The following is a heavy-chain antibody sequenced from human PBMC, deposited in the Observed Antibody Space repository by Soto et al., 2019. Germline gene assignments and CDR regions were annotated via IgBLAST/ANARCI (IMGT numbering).Heavy chain of an antibody. CDR2: ISNSGSST. CDR3: ARRDCGSGANCECGAPDFAY. J-gene: IGHJ4*02. D-gene: IGHD2-21*01. V-gene: IGHV3-23*01. Sequence: EVQLLESGGGLVQPGGSLRLSCAASGFTVSNYDMSWVRQAPGKGLEWVSSISNSGSSTYYADSVKGRFTISRDKPKNTLYLQMSSLRAADTAVYHCARRDCGSGANCECGAPDFAYWGQGNLVTVTS. CDR1: GFTVSNYD.